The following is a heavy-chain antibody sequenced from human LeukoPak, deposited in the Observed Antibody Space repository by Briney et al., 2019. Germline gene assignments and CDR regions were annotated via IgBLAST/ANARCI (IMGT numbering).Heavy chain of an antibody. Sequence: PGGSLRLSCAASGFTFSDHYMDWVLQAPGKELEWVGGVRNKSDSYTTEYAASVKGRFTTSRDDSMNSLYLQMNSLTTEDTAMYYCTRVSGSFDLDYWGQGTLVTVSS. CDR1: GFTFSDHY. J-gene: IGHJ4*02. V-gene: IGHV3-72*01. D-gene: IGHD1-26*01. CDR3: TRVSGSFDLDY. CDR2: VRNKSDSYTT.